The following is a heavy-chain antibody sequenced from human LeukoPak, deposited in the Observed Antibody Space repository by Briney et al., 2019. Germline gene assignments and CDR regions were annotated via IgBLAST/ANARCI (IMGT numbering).Heavy chain of an antibody. J-gene: IGHJ5*02. Sequence: SVKVSCKASGGTFSNYAISWVRQAPGQGLEWMGGILPVFGTTTYAQKFQGRVAITAEKYKNTAYMELSSLRSEDMAVYYCARKVPNDSSGYYYRGQFDPWGQGTLVTVSS. D-gene: IGHD3-22*01. V-gene: IGHV1-69*06. CDR3: ARKVPNDSSGYYYRGQFDP. CDR1: GGTFSNYA. CDR2: ILPVFGTT.